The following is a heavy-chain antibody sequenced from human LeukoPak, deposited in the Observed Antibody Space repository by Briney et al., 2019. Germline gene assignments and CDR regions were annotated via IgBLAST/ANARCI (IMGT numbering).Heavy chain of an antibody. Sequence: SETLSLTCTVSGGSISSSSYYWGWIRQPPGKGLEWIGEINHSGSTNYNTSLKSRVTISVDTSKNQFSLKLSSVTAADTAVYYCARAGYSSSWAHFKVFDYWGQGTLVTVSS. V-gene: IGHV4-39*07. J-gene: IGHJ4*02. D-gene: IGHD6-13*01. CDR3: ARAGYSSSWAHFKVFDY. CDR2: INHSGST. CDR1: GGSISSSSYY.